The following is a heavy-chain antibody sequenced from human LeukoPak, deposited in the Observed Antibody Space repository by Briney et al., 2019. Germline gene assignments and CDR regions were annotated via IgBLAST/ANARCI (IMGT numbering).Heavy chain of an antibody. V-gene: IGHV1-18*01. J-gene: IGHJ4*02. CDR1: GYTFTSYG. D-gene: IGHD5-24*01. CDR3: ARDRYEGRDGYNDEGGNFDY. Sequence: ASVKVSCKASGYTFTSYGISWVRQAPGQGLEWMGWISAYNGNTNYAQKLQGRVTMTTDTSTSTAYMELRSLRSDDTAVYYCARDRYEGRDGYNDEGGNFDYWGQGTLVTVSS. CDR2: ISAYNGNT.